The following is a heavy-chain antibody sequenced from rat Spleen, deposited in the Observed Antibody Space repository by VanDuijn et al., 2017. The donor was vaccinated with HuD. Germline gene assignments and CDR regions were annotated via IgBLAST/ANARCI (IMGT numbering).Heavy chain of an antibody. CDR2: INSAGST. J-gene: IGHJ2*01. D-gene: IGHD1-2*01. CDR1: GYSITSSYR. CDR3: ASLYSSYSLYYFEY. Sequence: EVQLQESGPGLVKPSQSVSLTCSVTGYSITSSYRWNWIRKFPGNKLEWMGYINSAGSTNYNPSLKSRISITRDTSKNQFFLQVNSVTTEDTATYYCASLYSSYSLYYFEYWGQGVMVTVSS. V-gene: IGHV3-3*01.